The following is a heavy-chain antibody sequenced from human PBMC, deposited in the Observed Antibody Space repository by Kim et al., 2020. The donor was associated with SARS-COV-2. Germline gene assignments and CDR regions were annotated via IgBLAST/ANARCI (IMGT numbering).Heavy chain of an antibody. CDR3: PRGTRQWLVRGPYSYYMDV. J-gene: IGHJ6*03. CDR2: INHSGST. CDR1: GGSFSGYY. D-gene: IGHD6-19*01. Sequence: SETLSLTCAVYGGSFSGYYWSWIRQPPGKGLEWIGEINHSGSTNYNPSLKIRVTISVDTSKNQLSLKLSSVTAADTAVSYCPRGTRQWLVRGPYSYYMDV. V-gene: IGHV4-34*01.